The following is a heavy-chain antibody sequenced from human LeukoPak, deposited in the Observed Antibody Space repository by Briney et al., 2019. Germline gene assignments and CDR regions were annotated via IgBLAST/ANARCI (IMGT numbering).Heavy chain of an antibody. D-gene: IGHD3-22*01. Sequence: ASVKVSCKASGYTFTSYGISWVRQAPGQGLEWMGWISAYNGNTNYAQKLKGRVTMTTDTSTSTAYMELRSLKSDDTAVYYCARGITYYYDSSGYFGYADYWGQGTLVTVSS. CDR3: ARGITYYYDSSGYFGYADY. J-gene: IGHJ4*02. V-gene: IGHV1-18*01. CDR1: GYTFTSYG. CDR2: ISAYNGNT.